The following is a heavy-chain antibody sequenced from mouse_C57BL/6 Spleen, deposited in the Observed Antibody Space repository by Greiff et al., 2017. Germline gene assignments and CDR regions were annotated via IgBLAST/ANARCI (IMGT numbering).Heavy chain of an antibody. D-gene: IGHD1-1*01. J-gene: IGHJ2*01. CDR3: ARREGITTVVADY. CDR2: IYPGDGDT. Sequence: QVQLKQSGPELVKPGASVKISCKASGYAFSSSWMNWVKQRPGKGLEWIGRIYPGDGDTNYNGKFKGKATLTADKSSSTAYMPLSSLPSEDSAVYFCARREGITTVVADYWGQGTTLTVSS. CDR1: GYAFSSSW. V-gene: IGHV1-82*01.